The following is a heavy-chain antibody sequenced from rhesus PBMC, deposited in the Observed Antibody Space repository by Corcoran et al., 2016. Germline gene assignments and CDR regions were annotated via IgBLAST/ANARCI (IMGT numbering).Heavy chain of an antibody. D-gene: IGHD5-42*01. CDR3: AIVCWGYSLNRFDV. CDR1: GASIQAYW. J-gene: IGHJ5-1*01. V-gene: IGHV4-80*01. Sequence: QVQLQESGPGLVKPSETLSLTCTDSGASIQAYWWSWIRQPPWKGLEWIGEISGNSGSTNHTPSLKSRDTMSRDTSKNQFSLKLNSVPAADTAVYYCAIVCWGYSLNRFDVWGPGVLVTVSS. CDR2: ISGNSGST.